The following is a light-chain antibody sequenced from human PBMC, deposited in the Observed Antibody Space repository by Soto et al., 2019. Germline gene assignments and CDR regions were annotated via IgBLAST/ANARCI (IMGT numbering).Light chain of an antibody. Sequence: QSALTQPAAVAGSPGQSITISCTGTSSDVGGYNYVSWYQQHPGKAPKLMIYEVSNRPSGVYFRFSASKSGNTASLTISGLQAEDEADYYCSSYTSSSTYVFGTGTKVTVL. CDR1: SSDVGGYNY. J-gene: IGLJ1*01. V-gene: IGLV2-14*01. CDR3: SSYTSSSTYV. CDR2: EVS.